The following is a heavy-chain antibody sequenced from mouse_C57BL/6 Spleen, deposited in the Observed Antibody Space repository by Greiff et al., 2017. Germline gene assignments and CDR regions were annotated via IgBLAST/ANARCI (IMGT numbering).Heavy chain of an antibody. D-gene: IGHD4-1*01. Sequence: QVQLQQSGPELVKPGASVKISCKASGYAFSSSWMNWVKQRPGKGLEWIGRIYPGDGDTNYNGKFKGKATLTADKSSSTAYMQLSSLTSEDSAVYFCARSGTGTRGYFDYWGQGTTLTVSS. J-gene: IGHJ2*01. CDR2: IYPGDGDT. CDR3: ARSGTGTRGYFDY. V-gene: IGHV1-82*01. CDR1: GYAFSSSW.